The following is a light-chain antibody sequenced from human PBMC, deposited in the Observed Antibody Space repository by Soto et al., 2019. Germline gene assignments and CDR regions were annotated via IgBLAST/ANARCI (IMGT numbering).Light chain of an antibody. V-gene: IGLV1-44*01. CDR3: ATWDDSLNGYV. Sequence: QSVLTQPPSASESPGQRVTISCSGSSFNVGSNAVNWYQQLPGTAPTLLIYSNNERLSGVPDRFSGSKSGTSASLAISGLQSEDEADYSCATWDDSLNGYVFGTGTKVTVL. CDR1: SFNVGSNA. J-gene: IGLJ1*01. CDR2: SNN.